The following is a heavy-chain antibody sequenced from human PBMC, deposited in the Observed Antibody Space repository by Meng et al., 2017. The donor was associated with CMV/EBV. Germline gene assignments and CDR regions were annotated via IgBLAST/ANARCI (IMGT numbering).Heavy chain of an antibody. V-gene: IGHV3-15*01. Sequence: GGSLRPSCAASGFTFSSAWMNWVRQAPGKGLEWVGRIKSKTDGGTTDYAAPVKGRFTISRDDSKNTLYLQMNSLKTEDTAVYYCTTASLRHYYDMDVWGQGTTVTISS. D-gene: IGHD3-16*02. CDR3: TTASLRHYYDMDV. CDR2: IKSKTDGGTT. J-gene: IGHJ6*02. CDR1: GFTFSSAW.